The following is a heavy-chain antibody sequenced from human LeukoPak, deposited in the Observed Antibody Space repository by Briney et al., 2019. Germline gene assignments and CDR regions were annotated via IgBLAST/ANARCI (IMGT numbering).Heavy chain of an antibody. D-gene: IGHD3-3*01. CDR2: IKHDGSEK. CDR1: GFTFSSFA. CDR3: ATDRGWRTSGYYLYYFEY. Sequence: GGSLRLSCAASGFTFSSFAMSWVRQAPGKGLEGVASIKHDGSEKYYVDSVRGRFTISRDNTMNSLYLQMSSLRAEDTAVYYCATDRGWRTSGYYLYYFEYWGQGALVTYSS. V-gene: IGHV3-7*01. J-gene: IGHJ4*02.